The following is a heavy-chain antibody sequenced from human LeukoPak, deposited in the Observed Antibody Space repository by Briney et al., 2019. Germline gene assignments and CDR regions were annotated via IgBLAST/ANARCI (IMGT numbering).Heavy chain of an antibody. D-gene: IGHD1-26*01. CDR3: ARQETSSYNGAFDI. CDR1: GLTFNNYW. Sequence: GGSPRLSCAASGLTFNNYWMSWVRQAPGKGLEWVANIKKDGSEKYYVDSVKGRFTISRDNAKNSLYLQMNSLRADDTAVYYCARQETSSYNGAFDIWGQGTMVTVSS. CDR2: IKKDGSEK. V-gene: IGHV3-7*01. J-gene: IGHJ3*02.